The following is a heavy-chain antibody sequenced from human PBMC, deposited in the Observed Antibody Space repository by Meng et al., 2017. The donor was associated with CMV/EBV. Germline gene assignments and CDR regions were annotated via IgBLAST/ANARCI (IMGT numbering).Heavy chain of an antibody. Sequence: SGSYYWSWIRQRPGKGLEWIGYIYYSGSTNYNPSLKSRVTISVDTSKNQFSLKLSSVTAADTAVYYCARSGDGDSDSSGYRMCWFDPWGQGTLVTVSS. D-gene: IGHD3-22*01. CDR2: IYYSGST. CDR1: SGSYY. J-gene: IGHJ5*02. V-gene: IGHV4-61*01. CDR3: ARSGDGDSDSSGYRMCWFDP.